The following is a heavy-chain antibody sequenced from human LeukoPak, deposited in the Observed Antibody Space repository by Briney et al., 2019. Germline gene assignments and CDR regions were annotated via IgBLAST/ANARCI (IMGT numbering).Heavy chain of an antibody. V-gene: IGHV3-23*01. CDR3: ARFGDYFDY. Sequence: GGSLRLSCAASGFTFSAYGMSWVRQAPGQGLEWVSGISANGSITFYARSVRGRFTISRDNPQNTLYLQMNSLRAEDSALYYCARFGDYFDYWGQGTLGTVSS. CDR2: ISANGSIT. D-gene: IGHD3-10*01. J-gene: IGHJ4*02. CDR1: GFTFSAYG.